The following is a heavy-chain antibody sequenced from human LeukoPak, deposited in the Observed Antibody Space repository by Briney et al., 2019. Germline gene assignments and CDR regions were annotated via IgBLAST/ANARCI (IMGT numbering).Heavy chain of an antibody. CDR3: ARQAATMRSPFDY. D-gene: IGHD5-24*01. CDR2: IYPGDSDT. J-gene: IGHJ4*02. V-gene: IGHV5-51*01. CDR1: GYSFTSYW. Sequence: GESLKISLKGSGYSFTSYWIGWGRQMPGKGLEGMGIIYPGDSDTRYSPSFQGQVTISADKSISTAYLQWSSLKASDTAMYYCARQAATMRSPFDYWGQGTLVTVSS.